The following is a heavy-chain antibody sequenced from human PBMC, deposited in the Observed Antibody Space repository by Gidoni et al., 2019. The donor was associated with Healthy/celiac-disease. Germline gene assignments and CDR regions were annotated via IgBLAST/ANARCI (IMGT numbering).Heavy chain of an antibody. J-gene: IGHJ5*02. D-gene: IGHD3-10*01. V-gene: IGHV4-59*08. CDR3: ARQQSYYYGSGMRFGWFDP. CDR2: SYYSGGT. CDR1: GGSISRYY. Sequence: QVQLQESGPGLVTPSETLSLTCTVSGGSISRYYWSWIRQPPGKGLELIGYSYYSGGTNYNPPLKSRVTISVDTSKNQFSLKLSSVTAADTAVYYCARQQSYYYGSGMRFGWFDPWGQGTLVTVSS.